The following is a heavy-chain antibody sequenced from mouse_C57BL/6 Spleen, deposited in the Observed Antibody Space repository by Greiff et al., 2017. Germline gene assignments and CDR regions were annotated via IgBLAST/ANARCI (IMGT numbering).Heavy chain of an antibody. CDR1: GFTFSDYY. V-gene: IGHV5-16*01. CDR3: ARGPIYYDYYYYAMDY. J-gene: IGHJ4*01. Sequence: DVKLVESEGGLVQPGSSMKLSCTASGFTFSDYYMAWVRQVPEKGLEWVANINYDGSSTDYLDFLESRFIISRDNAKNILYLQMSSLKSEDTATYYCARGPIYYDYYYYAMDYWGQGVSVTVSS. D-gene: IGHD2-4*01. CDR2: INYDGSST.